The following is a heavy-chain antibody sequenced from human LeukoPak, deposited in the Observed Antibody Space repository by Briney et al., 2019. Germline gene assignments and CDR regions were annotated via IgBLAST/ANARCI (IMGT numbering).Heavy chain of an antibody. V-gene: IGHV4-34*01. CDR1: GGSFSGPY. CDR3: ARDLFVVVGDYFDY. Sequence: SETLSLTCAVYGGSFSGPYWSWIRQPPGKGLEWIGEINHTGRTYYNPSLKSRVTISVDTSKSQFSLKLTSVTAADTAVYYCARDLFVVVGDYFDYWGQGTLVTVSS. D-gene: IGHD2-15*01. CDR2: INHTGRT. J-gene: IGHJ4*02.